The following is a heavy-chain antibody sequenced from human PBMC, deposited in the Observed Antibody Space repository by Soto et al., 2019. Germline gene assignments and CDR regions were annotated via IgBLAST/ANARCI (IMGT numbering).Heavy chain of an antibody. CDR3: ARDHYYDSSGLNY. CDR2: IYYSGST. Sequence: SETLSLTCTVSGGSISSGDYYWSWIRQPPGKGLEWIGYIYYSGSTYYNPSLKGRVTISVDTSKNQFSLKLSSVTAADTAVYYCARDHYYDSSGLNYWGQGTLVTVSS. D-gene: IGHD3-22*01. V-gene: IGHV4-30-4*01. J-gene: IGHJ4*02. CDR1: GGSISSGDYY.